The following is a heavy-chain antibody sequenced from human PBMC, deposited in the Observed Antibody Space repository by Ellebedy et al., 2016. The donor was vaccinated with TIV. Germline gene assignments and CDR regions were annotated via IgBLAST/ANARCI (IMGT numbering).Heavy chain of an antibody. D-gene: IGHD1-26*01. V-gene: IGHV3-48*01. Sequence: GESLKISCAASGFTFSSYSMNWVRQAPGKGLEWVSYITSSSNTIYYADSVKGRLTISRDKAKNSLYLQMNSLRAEDTAVYYCARGMSFGYSMDVWGQGTTVTVSS. CDR2: ITSSSNTI. J-gene: IGHJ6*02. CDR1: GFTFSSYS. CDR3: ARGMSFGYSMDV.